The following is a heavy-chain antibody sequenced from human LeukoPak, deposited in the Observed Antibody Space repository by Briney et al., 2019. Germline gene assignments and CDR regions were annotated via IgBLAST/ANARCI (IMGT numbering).Heavy chain of an antibody. V-gene: IGHV4-31*03. CDR1: GVSISSGAYF. Sequence: SQALSLTCTVSGVSISSGAYFWSWIRQHPGKGLEWIGYISYSGSTNYNPSLKSRVTISVDTSKNHFSLKLTSVTAADTAVYYCAGAATYSYGLFDYWGQGTLVTDSS. D-gene: IGHD5-18*01. J-gene: IGHJ4*02. CDR2: ISYSGST. CDR3: AGAATYSYGLFDY.